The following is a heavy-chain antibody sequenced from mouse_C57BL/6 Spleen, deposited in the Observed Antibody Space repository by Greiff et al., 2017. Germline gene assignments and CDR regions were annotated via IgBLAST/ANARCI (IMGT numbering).Heavy chain of an antibody. CDR2: ISSGSSTI. J-gene: IGHJ2*01. CDR3: ARDYGSSPHFDY. D-gene: IGHD1-1*01. Sequence: EVKVVESGGGLVKPGGSLKLSCAASGFTFSDYGMHWVRQAPEKGLEWVAYISSGSSTIYYADTVKGRFTISRDNAKNTLFLQMTSLRSEDTAMYYCARDYGSSPHFDYWGQGTTLTVSS. V-gene: IGHV5-17*01. CDR1: GFTFSDYG.